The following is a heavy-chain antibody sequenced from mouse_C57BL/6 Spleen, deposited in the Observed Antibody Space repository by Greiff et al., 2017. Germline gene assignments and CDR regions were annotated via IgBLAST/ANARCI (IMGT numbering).Heavy chain of an antibody. CDR1: GFSLSTSGMG. Sequence: QVTLKESGPGILQSSQTLSLTCSFSGFSLSTSGMGVSWIRQPSGKGLEWLAHIYWDDDKRYNPSLKSRLTISKDTSRNQVFLKITSVDTADTATYYCASNYYGSRKDYFDYWGQGTTLTVSS. J-gene: IGHJ2*01. CDR2: IYWDDDK. CDR3: ASNYYGSRKDYFDY. D-gene: IGHD1-1*01. V-gene: IGHV8-12*01.